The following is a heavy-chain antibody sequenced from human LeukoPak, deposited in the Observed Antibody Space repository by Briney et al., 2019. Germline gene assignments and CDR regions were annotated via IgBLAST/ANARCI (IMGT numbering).Heavy chain of an antibody. D-gene: IGHD3-3*02. CDR3: ARDLNIFGVASYYFDY. CDR1: GYTFTGYY. J-gene: IGHJ4*02. Sequence: ASVKVSCKASGYTFTGYYMHWVRQAPGQGLEWMGWINPNSGGTNYAQKFQGRVTMTRDTSISTAYMELSRLRSDDTAVYYCARDLNIFGVASYYFDYWGQGTLVTVSS. CDR2: INPNSGGT. V-gene: IGHV1-2*02.